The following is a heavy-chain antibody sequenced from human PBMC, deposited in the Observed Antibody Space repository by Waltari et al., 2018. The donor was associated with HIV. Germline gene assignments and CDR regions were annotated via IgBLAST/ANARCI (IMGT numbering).Heavy chain of an antibody. V-gene: IGHV3-30*18. CDR1: GFTFSSYN. J-gene: IGHJ1*01. D-gene: IGHD1-26*01. Sequence: QLQLVESGGGVVQPGRSLRLSCAVSGFTFSSYNMHWVRQAPGKGLEWVAFIAKDGSDQDYRDSVKGRFTISRDNSNNTMYLQMNSLGGEDTAVYYCAQDQSKWQLQRGYFQHWGQGTLVTVSS. CDR2: IAKDGSDQ. CDR3: AQDQSKWQLQRGYFQH.